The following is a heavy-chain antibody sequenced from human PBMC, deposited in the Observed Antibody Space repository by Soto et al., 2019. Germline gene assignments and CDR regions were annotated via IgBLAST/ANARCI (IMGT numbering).Heavy chain of an antibody. D-gene: IGHD3-10*01. J-gene: IGHJ4*02. CDR1: GGSISSGGYS. CDR2: IYHSGST. CDR3: ARDPVGVRGVISYFDY. V-gene: IGHV4-30-2*01. Sequence: PSETLSLTCAVSGGSISSGGYSWSWIRQPPGKGLEWIGYIYHSGSTYYNPSLKSRVTISVDRSKNQFSLKLSSVTAADTAVYYCARDPVGVRGVISYFDYWGQGTLVTVSS.